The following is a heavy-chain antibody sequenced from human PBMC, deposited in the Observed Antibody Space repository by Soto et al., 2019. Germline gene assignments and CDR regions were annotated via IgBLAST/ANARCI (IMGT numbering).Heavy chain of an antibody. CDR1: GGSFSGYY. D-gene: IGHD6-13*01. Sequence: QVQLQQWGAGLLKPSETLSLTCAVYGGSFSGYYWSWIRQPPGKGLEWIGEINHSGSTNYNPSLKSRVTRSVDTSKNHFTLKPSSVTAAGTAVYYCARALVISGGRWFDPWGQGTLVTVSS. CDR2: INHSGST. CDR3: ARALVISGGRWFDP. V-gene: IGHV4-34*01. J-gene: IGHJ5*02.